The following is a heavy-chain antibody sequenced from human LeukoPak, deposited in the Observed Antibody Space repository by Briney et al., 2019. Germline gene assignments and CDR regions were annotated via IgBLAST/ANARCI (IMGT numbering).Heavy chain of an antibody. CDR1: GFTFSSYA. CDR3: ARDFGSYYARFDY. D-gene: IGHD1-26*01. J-gene: IGHJ4*02. CDR2: ISGSGGST. Sequence: GGSLRLSCAASGFTFSSYAMSWVRQAPGKGLEWVSAISGSGGSTYYADSVKGRFTISRDNTKNLLYLQMNSLRAEDTAVYYCARDFGSYYARFDYWGQGTLVTVSS. V-gene: IGHV3-23*01.